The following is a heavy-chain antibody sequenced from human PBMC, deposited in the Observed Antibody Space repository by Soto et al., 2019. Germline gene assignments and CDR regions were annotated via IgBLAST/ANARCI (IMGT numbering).Heavy chain of an antibody. CDR2: IKSKTDGGTT. V-gene: IGHV3-15*01. CDR1: GFTFSNAW. CDR3: TTRYFDWLLYNWFDP. D-gene: IGHD3-9*01. J-gene: IGHJ5*02. Sequence: EVQLVESGGGLVKPGGSLRLSCAASGFTFSNAWMSWVRQAPGKGLEWVGRIKSKTDGGTTDYAAPVKGRFTISRDDSKNTLYLQINSLKTEDTAVYYCTTRYFDWLLYNWFDPWGQGTLVTVSS.